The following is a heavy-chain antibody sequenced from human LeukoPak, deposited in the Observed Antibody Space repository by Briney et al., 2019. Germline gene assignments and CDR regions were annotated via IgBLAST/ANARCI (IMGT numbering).Heavy chain of an antibody. D-gene: IGHD3-16*02. J-gene: IGHJ3*02. V-gene: IGHV1-8*03. CDR2: LNTNSGNT. Sequence: ASVKVSCKASGYTFTSSEIHWVRQAPGPGLEWMGWLNTNSGNTAHAQKFPGRVTFTRESSTSTAYTEGTRLRSEHTAVYDVARAPSRSFDMWGQGTMVTVSS. CDR1: GYTFTSSE. CDR3: ARAPSRSFDM.